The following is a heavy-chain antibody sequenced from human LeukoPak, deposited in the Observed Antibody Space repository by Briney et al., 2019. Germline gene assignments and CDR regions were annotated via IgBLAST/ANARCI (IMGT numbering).Heavy chain of an antibody. CDR1: SGSVSGDC. Sequence: SHTLSPTWAVDSGSVSGDCWSWIRQPPGDWREWIGEINHSGSTNYNTSLKSRVTISVDTSKNQFSLKMSSVNAADTAVYYCARVATLRCLDYWGQGTLVTVSS. J-gene: IGHJ4*02. D-gene: IGHD4-17*01. CDR3: ARVATLRCLDY. CDR2: INHSGST. V-gene: IGHV4-34*01.